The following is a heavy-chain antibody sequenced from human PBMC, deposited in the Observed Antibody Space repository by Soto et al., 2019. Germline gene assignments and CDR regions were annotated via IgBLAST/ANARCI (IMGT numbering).Heavy chain of an antibody. CDR1: GGSFSGYY. J-gene: IGHJ5*02. CDR2: INHSGST. V-gene: IGHV4-34*01. D-gene: IGHD6-13*01. Sequence: SETLSLTCAVYGGSFSGYYWSWIRQPPGKGLEWIGEINHSGSTNYNPSLKSRVTISVDTSKDQFSLKLSSVTAADTAVYYCAMSVIAAAVEWFDPWGQGTLVTVSS. CDR3: AMSVIAAAVEWFDP.